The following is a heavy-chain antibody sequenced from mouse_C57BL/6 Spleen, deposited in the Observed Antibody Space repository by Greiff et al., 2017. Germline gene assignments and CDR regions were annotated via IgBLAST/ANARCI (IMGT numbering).Heavy chain of an antibody. J-gene: IGHJ3*01. CDR1: GFTFSSYA. CDR3: AREDYYGYFAY. V-gene: IGHV5-4*01. D-gene: IGHD2-2*01. Sequence: EVQRVESGGGLVKPGGSLKLSCAASGFTFSSYAMSWVRQTPEKRLEWVATISDGGSYTYYPDNVKGRFTISRDNAKNNLYLQMSHLKSEDTAMYYCAREDYYGYFAYWGQGTLVTVSA. CDR2: ISDGGSYT.